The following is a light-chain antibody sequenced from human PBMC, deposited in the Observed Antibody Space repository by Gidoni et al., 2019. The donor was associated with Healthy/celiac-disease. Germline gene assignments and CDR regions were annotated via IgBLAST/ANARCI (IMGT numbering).Light chain of an antibody. V-gene: IGLV2-14*03. Sequence: QSALTKPASVSGSPGQAITISCPGTSSDGGGYNYVSWYQQHPGKAPKLMIYDVSNRPSVVSNRFSGSKSGNTASLTISGLQAEDEADYYCSSYTSSSTLKVFGGGTKLTVL. CDR3: SSYTSSSTLKV. J-gene: IGLJ2*01. CDR1: SSDGGGYNY. CDR2: DVS.